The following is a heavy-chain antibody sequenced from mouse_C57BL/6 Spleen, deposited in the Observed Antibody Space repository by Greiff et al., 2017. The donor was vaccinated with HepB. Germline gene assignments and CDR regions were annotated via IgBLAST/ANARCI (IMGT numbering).Heavy chain of an antibody. CDR1: GYTFTSYW. V-gene: IGHV1-69*01. CDR2: IDPSDSYT. J-gene: IGHJ4*01. D-gene: IGHD1-1*02. Sequence: VQLQQPGAELVMPGASVKLSCKASGYTFTSYWMHWVKQRPGQGLEWIGEIDPSDSYTNYNQKFKGKSTLTVDKSSSTAYMQLSSLTSEDAAVYYCARRVELAMDYWGQGTSVTVSS. CDR3: ARRVELAMDY.